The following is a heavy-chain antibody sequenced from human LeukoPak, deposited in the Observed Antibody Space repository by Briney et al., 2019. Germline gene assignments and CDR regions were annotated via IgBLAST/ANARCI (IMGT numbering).Heavy chain of an antibody. D-gene: IGHD6-13*01. CDR3: ARNRAAAGDWLDP. J-gene: IGHJ5*02. Sequence: PGGSPRISCSASGFTFIAYGVHWVRQAPGKGLEWVAFIRYDGKITKYADSVKGRFTISRDNSKNTLYLQLNSLTTEDTSLYYCARNRAAAGDWLDPWGQGTLVIVSS. V-gene: IGHV3-30*02. CDR1: GFTFIAYG. CDR2: IRYDGKIT.